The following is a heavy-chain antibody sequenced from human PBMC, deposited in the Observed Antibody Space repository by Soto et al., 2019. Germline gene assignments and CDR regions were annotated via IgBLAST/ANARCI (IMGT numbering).Heavy chain of an antibody. D-gene: IGHD2-8*01. J-gene: IGHJ3*01. Sequence: EVQLLESGGGLVQPGGSLRLACAASGFTFNNYAMNWVRQAPGRGLEWVSIISPNGDSTYYADSVKCRFTISTDNSQNTVFLQMNSLRAEDTAIYFCAKVRLTDYLRYAPHLWGQGTLVTVSS. CDR2: ISPNGDST. V-gene: IGHV3-23*01. CDR3: AKVRLTDYLRYAPHL. CDR1: GFTFNNYA.